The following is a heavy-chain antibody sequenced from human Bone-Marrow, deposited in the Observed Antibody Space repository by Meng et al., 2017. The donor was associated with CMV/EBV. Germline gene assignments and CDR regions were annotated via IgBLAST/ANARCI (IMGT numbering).Heavy chain of an antibody. V-gene: IGHV4-38-2*02. Sequence: SETLSLTCSVSGFSLRSDCYWAWIRQSPGEGLQWIGSFYHSGATYYSTSLNSRVTILVDTPKNQFSLKLTSVTAADTAFYYCVRELGLPAQSFDVWGQGILVTVSS. CDR2: FYHSGAT. CDR3: VRELGLPAQSFDV. J-gene: IGHJ1*01. CDR1: GFSLRSDCY.